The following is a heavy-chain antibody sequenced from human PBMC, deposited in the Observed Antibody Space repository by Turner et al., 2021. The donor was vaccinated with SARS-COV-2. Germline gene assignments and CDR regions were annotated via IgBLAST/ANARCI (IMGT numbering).Heavy chain of an antibody. D-gene: IGHD1-26*01. Sequence: QVQLHQWGAGLFKPSETLSLTCAVYGGYFSGYYWSWIRQPPGKGLEWIGEINHSGSTNYNPSLKSRVTISVDTSKNQFSLKLSSVTAADTAVYYCARGIKGVLMSGSYYYYGMDVWGQGTTVTVSS. CDR2: INHSGST. V-gene: IGHV4-34*01. CDR1: GGYFSGYY. J-gene: IGHJ6*02. CDR3: ARGIKGVLMSGSYYYYGMDV.